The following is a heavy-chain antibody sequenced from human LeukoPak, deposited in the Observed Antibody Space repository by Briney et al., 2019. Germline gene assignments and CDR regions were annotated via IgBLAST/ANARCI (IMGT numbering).Heavy chain of an antibody. Sequence: ASVKVSCKASGYTFTGDYMHWVRQAPGKGLEWMGWINPNSGATNYAQKFQGRVTMTRDTSISTAYMELTSLRSDDTAVYYCARSNRIYGSGSYYNRGSPNWGQGTLVTVSS. CDR1: GYTFTGDY. CDR2: INPNSGAT. J-gene: IGHJ4*02. V-gene: IGHV1-2*02. D-gene: IGHD3-10*01. CDR3: ARSNRIYGSGSYYNRGSPN.